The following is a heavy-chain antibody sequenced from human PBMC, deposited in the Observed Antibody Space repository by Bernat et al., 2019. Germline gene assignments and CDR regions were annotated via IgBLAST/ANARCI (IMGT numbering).Heavy chain of an antibody. CDR1: GFTFSSYA. CDR2: ISGSGGST. J-gene: IGHJ4*02. Sequence: EVQLLESGGGLVQPGGSLRLSCAASGFTFSSYAMSWVRQAPGKGLEWVSAISGSGGSTYYADSVKGRFTISRDNSKNTLYLQMNSLRAEDTAVYYCEKRDRYCSSTSCYVQFDDWGQGTLVTVSS. CDR3: EKRDRYCSSTSCYVQFDD. V-gene: IGHV3-23*01. D-gene: IGHD2-2*01.